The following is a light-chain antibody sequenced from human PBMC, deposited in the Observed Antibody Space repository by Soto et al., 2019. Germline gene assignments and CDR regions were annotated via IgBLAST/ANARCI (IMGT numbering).Light chain of an antibody. V-gene: IGLV2-14*01. CDR1: SSDVGGNKY. CDR3: CSCTTINTWV. Sequence: QSALTQPASVSGSPGQSITISCTGTSSDVGGNKYVSWYQQYPGKVPKLMIYEVSNRPPGVSNRFSGSKSGNTASLTISGLQAEYEADYYCCSCTTINTWVFVG. J-gene: IGLJ3*02. CDR2: EVS.